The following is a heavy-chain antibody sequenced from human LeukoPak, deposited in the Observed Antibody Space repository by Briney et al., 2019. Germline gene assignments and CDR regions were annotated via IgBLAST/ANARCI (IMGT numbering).Heavy chain of an antibody. D-gene: IGHD2-2*01. CDR2: ISYDGSNK. J-gene: IGHJ4*02. CDR1: GFTFSSYA. CDR3: ARVSSTSCMRY. V-gene: IGHV3-30-3*01. Sequence: GSLRLSCAASGFTFSSYAMHWVRQAPGKGLEWVAVISYDGSNKYYADSVKGRFTISRDNSKNTLYLQMNSLRAEDTAVYYCARVSSTSCMRYWGQGTLVTVSS.